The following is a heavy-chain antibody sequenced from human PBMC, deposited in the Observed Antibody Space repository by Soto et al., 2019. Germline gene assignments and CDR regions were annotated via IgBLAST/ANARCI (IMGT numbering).Heavy chain of an antibody. Sequence: GGSLRLSCAASGFTFSSYGMHWVRQAPGKGLEWVAVISYDGSNKYYADSVKGRFTISRDNSKNTLYLQMNSLRAEDTAVYYCAKGRELPSRDLSEFDYWGQGTLVTVSS. CDR3: AKGRELPSRDLSEFDY. CDR1: GFTFSSYG. V-gene: IGHV3-30*18. CDR2: ISYDGSNK. J-gene: IGHJ4*02. D-gene: IGHD1-7*01.